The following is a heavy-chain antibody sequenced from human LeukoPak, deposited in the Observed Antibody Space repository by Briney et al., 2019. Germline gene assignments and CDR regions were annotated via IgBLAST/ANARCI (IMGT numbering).Heavy chain of an antibody. CDR2: ISGSGGST. D-gene: IGHD2-15*01. CDR1: GFTFSSYA. V-gene: IGHV3-23*01. CDR3: AKGRCSGGSCYRGDCYGMDV. J-gene: IGHJ6*02. Sequence: GGSLRLSCAASGFTFSSYAMSWVRQAPGKGLEWVSAISGSGGSTYYADSVKGRFTISRDNSKNTLYLQMNSLRAEDTAVYYCAKGRCSGGSCYRGDCYGMDVWGQGTTVTVSS.